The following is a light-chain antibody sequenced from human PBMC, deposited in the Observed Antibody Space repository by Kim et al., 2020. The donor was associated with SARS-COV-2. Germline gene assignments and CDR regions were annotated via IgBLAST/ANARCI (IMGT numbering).Light chain of an antibody. V-gene: IGLV3-19*01. Sequence: GHTVRITCQGDSLRSDYGSWYQQKPGQAPVLVIYGKNNRPSGIPDRFSGSSSGNTASLTITGCQAEDEADYYCNSRDSSGNHLVVFGGGTQLTVL. CDR2: GKN. CDR3: NSRDSSGNHLVV. J-gene: IGLJ2*01. CDR1: SLRSDY.